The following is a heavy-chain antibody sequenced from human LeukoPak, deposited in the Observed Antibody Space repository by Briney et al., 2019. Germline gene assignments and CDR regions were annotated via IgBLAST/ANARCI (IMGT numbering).Heavy chain of an antibody. D-gene: IGHD1-20*01. V-gene: IGHV1-18*01. J-gene: IGHJ3*02. Sequence: ASVKVSCKASNYNFNNYGVSCVRQAPGQGLEWVGWISGYNGDTDYAQKFQGRVILTTDTSTSKVYMEVRSLRSDDTAVYYCARDDRYNWNDGAEKISFHDAFDIWGQGTMVTVSS. CDR1: NYNFNNYG. CDR2: ISGYNGDT. CDR3: ARDDRYNWNDGAEKISFHDAFDI.